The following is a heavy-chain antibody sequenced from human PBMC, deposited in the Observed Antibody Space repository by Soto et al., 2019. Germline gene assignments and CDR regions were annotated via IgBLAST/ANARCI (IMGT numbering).Heavy chain of an antibody. D-gene: IGHD2-15*01. CDR3: AREGWPLLQTGMDV. V-gene: IGHV3-48*02. Sequence: PGGSLRLSCAASGFTFTDYWTHWVRQAPGKGLEWVSYISSSNRTINYADSVKGRFIISRDNAKNSLYLQMHSLRDEDTAVYYCAREGWPLLQTGMDVWGQGTTVTVSS. J-gene: IGHJ6*02. CDR1: GFTFTDYW. CDR2: ISSSNRTI.